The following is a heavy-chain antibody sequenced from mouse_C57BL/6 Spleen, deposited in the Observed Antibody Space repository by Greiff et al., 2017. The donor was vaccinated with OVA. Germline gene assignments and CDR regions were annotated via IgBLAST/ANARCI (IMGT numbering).Heavy chain of an antibody. D-gene: IGHD2-1*01. CDR3: ARGGGNYDSDYAMDY. V-gene: IGHV1-82*01. Sequence: VQLVESGPELVKPGASVKISCKASGYAFSSSWMNWVKQRPGKGLEWIGRIYPGDGDTNYNGKFKGKATLTADKSSSTAYMQLSSLTSEDSAVYFCARGGGNYDSDYAMDYWGQGTSVTVSS. J-gene: IGHJ4*01. CDR1: GYAFSSSW. CDR2: IYPGDGDT.